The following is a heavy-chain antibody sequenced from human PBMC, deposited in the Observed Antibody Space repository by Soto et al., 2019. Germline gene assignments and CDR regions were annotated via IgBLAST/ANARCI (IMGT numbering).Heavy chain of an antibody. CDR2: ITTSSGAM. V-gene: IGHV3-48*01. CDR1: GFTFGDYN. Sequence: PGGSLRLSCAASGFTFGDYNMNWVRQAPGRGLEWVSHITTSSGAMYYADSVRGRFTISRDNAKNSLYLQMNSLRAEDTAVYYCARAPSGSGGSTSLYDYWGQGMLVTVSS. CDR3: ARAPSGSGGSTSLYDY. D-gene: IGHD2-2*01. J-gene: IGHJ4*02.